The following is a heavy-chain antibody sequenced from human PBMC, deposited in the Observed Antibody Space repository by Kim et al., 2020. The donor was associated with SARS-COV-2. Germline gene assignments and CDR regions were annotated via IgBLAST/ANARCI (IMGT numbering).Heavy chain of an antibody. Sequence: SETLSLTCTVSGGSISSYSWSWIRQPPGKGLEWIGYIYYSGSTNYNPSLKSRVTISVDTSKNQFSLKLSSVTAADTAVYYCALGHSGYSSYFDYWGQGTLVTVSS. CDR3: ALGHSGYSSYFDY. CDR2: IYYSGST. CDR1: GGSISSYS. D-gene: IGHD3-22*01. J-gene: IGHJ4*02. V-gene: IGHV4-59*01.